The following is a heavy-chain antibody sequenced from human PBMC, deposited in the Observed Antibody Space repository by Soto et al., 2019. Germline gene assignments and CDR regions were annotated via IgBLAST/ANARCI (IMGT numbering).Heavy chain of an antibody. CDR3: ARDHRITMTFDP. V-gene: IGHV4-31*03. D-gene: IGHD3-22*01. J-gene: IGHJ5*02. CDR2: IYYSGST. CDR1: GGSISSGGYY. Sequence: QVQLQESGPGLVKPSQTLSLTCTVSGGSISSGGYYWSWIRQHPGKGLEWIGYIYYSGSTSYNPSLKSRVTISVDTAKNQFSLKLSSVTAADTAVYYWARDHRITMTFDPWGQGTLVTVSS.